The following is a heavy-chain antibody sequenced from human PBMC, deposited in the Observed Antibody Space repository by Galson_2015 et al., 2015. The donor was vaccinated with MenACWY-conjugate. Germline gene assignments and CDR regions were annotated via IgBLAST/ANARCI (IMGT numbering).Heavy chain of an antibody. CDR3: AREGFAFDP. D-gene: IGHD2-15*01. CDR1: GFTFSIYW. J-gene: IGHJ5*02. CDR2: IRPDGSEK. V-gene: IGHV3-7*03. Sequence: SLRLSCAGSGFTFSIYWMSWVRQAPGKGLEWVAKIRPDGSEKYQEDSVKGRFTISRDNAKNSLYLQMNSLRVEDTAVYYCAREGFAFDPWGQGTLVTVSS.